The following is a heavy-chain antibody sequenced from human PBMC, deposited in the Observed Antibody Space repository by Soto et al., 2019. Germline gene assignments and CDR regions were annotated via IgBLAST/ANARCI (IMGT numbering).Heavy chain of an antibody. CDR3: ASMIGDPVLSFDS. V-gene: IGHV4-59*01. D-gene: IGHD3-10*02. J-gene: IGHJ5*01. Sequence: VQLQESGPGLVKPSETLSLTCTVSGGSISSYYWSWIRQPPGKGLEWIGFIFYSGSTSYNPSLKSRVTISIDTSEYQFSLKLNSVIAADTAVYYCASMIGDPVLSFDSWGQGTLVAVSS. CDR1: GGSISSYY. CDR2: IFYSGST.